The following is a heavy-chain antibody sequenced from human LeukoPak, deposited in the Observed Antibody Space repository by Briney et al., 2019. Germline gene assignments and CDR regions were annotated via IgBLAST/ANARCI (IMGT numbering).Heavy chain of an antibody. CDR2: ISYDGSDK. J-gene: IGHJ6*02. V-gene: IGHV3-30-3*01. CDR3: ARVLGIVVVPSYGMDV. Sequence: PGGCLRLSCAASGFTFSSYAMNWVRQAPGKGLEWVAVISYDGSDKYYADSVKGRFTISRDNSKNTLYLQMKSLRDEDTAVYYCARVLGIVVVPSYGMDVWGQGTTVTVSS. D-gene: IGHD2-2*03. CDR1: GFTFSSYA.